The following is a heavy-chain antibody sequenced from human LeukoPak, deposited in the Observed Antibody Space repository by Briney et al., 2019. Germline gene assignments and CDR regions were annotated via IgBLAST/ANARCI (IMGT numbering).Heavy chain of an antibody. Sequence: SQTLSLTCAISGDSVSSNSAAWNWIRQSPSRGLEWLGRTYYRSKWYNDYAVSVKSRITINPDTSKNQFSLQLSSVTAADTAVYYCARGLTIFGVVGWFDPWGQGTLVTVSS. J-gene: IGHJ5*02. CDR1: GDSVSSNSAA. CDR2: TYYRSKWYN. V-gene: IGHV6-1*01. D-gene: IGHD3-3*01. CDR3: ARGLTIFGVVGWFDP.